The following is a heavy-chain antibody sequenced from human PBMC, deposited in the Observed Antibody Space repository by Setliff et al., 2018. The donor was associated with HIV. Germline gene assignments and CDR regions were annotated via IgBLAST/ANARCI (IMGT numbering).Heavy chain of an antibody. CDR2: IKQDGSEK. V-gene: IGHV3-7*01. D-gene: IGHD3-3*01. J-gene: IGHJ3*02. CDR3: ARDGAREYYAFWNGPWDAFDI. Sequence: GASLKISCSASGFSLSQYWMSWVRQTPEKGLEWLANIKQDGSEKSYVASVKGRFTISRDNAKNSLYLQMNNLRAADTAVYYCARDGAREYYAFWNGPWDAFDIWGQGTVVTVSS. CDR1: GFSLSQYW.